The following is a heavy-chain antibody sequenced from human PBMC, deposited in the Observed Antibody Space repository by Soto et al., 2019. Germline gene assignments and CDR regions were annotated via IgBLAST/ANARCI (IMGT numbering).Heavy chain of an antibody. D-gene: IGHD1-1*01. CDR1: GASISGFY. CDR3: VRDGTKTLRDWFDP. Sequence: QVQLQESGPGLVKPSETLSLTCTVSGASISGFYWSWIRKSAGKGLEWIGRIYATGTTDYNPSLKSRVVVSVDTSKKQFSLKLRSVTAADTAVYYCVRDGTKTLRDWFDPWGQGISVTVSS. V-gene: IGHV4-4*07. J-gene: IGHJ5*02. CDR2: IYATGTT.